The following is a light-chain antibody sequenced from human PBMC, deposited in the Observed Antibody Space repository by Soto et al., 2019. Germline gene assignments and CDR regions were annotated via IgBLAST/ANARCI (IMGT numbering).Light chain of an antibody. Sequence: DIVLTQSPLSLAVITGEPGSIFCSSIQSLLHSTGYNYLDWYLQKPGQSPQLLIYLTSIRASGVPDRFSGSASGTDFTLRISSVEAEDVGVYYCMQTLRFWTFGQGTKVDIK. V-gene: IGKV2-28*01. CDR1: QSLLHSTGYNY. CDR3: MQTLRFWT. CDR2: LTS. J-gene: IGKJ1*01.